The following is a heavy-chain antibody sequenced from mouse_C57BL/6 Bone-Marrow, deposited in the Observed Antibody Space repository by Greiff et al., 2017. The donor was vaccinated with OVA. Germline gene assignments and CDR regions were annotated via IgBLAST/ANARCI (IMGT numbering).Heavy chain of an antibody. V-gene: IGHV5-2*01. Sequence: EVKLVESGGGLVQPGESLPLSCESNEYEFPSPDMSWVRKTPEQRLALVAAINSDGGSTYYPDTMHRRFIISRDHTKKTLYLQMIILRSESTALYYCARHNYYAMDYRGQGTSVTVSS. CDR1: EYEFPSPD. J-gene: IGHJ4*01. CDR3: ARHNYYAMDY. CDR2: INSDGGST.